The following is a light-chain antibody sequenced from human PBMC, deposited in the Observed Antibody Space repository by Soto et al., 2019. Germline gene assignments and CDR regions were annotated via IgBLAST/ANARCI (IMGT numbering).Light chain of an antibody. V-gene: IGLV2-8*01. J-gene: IGLJ1*01. Sequence: QSALTQPPSASASPGQSVTISCIGTSSDVGGYDYVSWYQQHPGKAPKLIISEVSKRPSGVPDRFSGSKSGNTASLTVSGLQAEDEADYYCTSYAGNNNFCVFGTGTKLTVL. CDR2: EVS. CDR1: SSDVGGYDY. CDR3: TSYAGNNNFCV.